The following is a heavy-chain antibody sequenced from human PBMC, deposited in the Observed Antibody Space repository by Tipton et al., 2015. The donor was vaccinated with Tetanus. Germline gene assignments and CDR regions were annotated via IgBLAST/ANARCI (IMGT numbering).Heavy chain of an antibody. CDR1: GGSISSDAHY. CDR3: ARTPDYYYGMDV. J-gene: IGHJ6*02. V-gene: IGHV4-30-4*01. CDR2: ISHSGTT. Sequence: TLSLTCTVSGGSISSDAHYWSWIRQAPGKGLEWLGYISHSGTTNYNPSLMSRVTLSTDKSKNQVSLRLNSVTAADTAVYFCARTPDYYYGMDVWGQGTTVTVSS.